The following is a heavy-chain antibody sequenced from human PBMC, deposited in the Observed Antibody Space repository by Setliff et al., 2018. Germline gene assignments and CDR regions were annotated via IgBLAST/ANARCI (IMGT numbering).Heavy chain of an antibody. J-gene: IGHJ4*02. Sequence: AASVKVSCKTSGYSFTGYYMHWVRQAPGQGLEWMGIIHTGGGSASYAQKFQGRVTMTSDTSTSTVYMEVNIVTSDDTAIYYCARGGLAAAGRKGVFEYWGQGTVVTVSS. CDR3: ARGGLAAAGRKGVFEY. D-gene: IGHD6-13*01. CDR2: IHTGGGSA. CDR1: GYSFTGYY. V-gene: IGHV1-46*01.